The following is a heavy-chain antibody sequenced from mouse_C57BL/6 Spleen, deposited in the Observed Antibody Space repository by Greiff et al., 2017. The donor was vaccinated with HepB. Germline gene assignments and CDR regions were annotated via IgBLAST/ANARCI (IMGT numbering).Heavy chain of an antibody. CDR2: ISSGSSTI. Sequence: EVMLVESGGGLVKPGGSLKLSCAASGFTFSDYGMHWVRQAPEKGLEWVAYISSGSSTISYADTVMGRFTISRDNTKNTLFVQMTSLRSEDTAMYYCARGATVVATYYIDYWGQGTTLTVSS. CDR1: GFTFSDYG. D-gene: IGHD1-1*01. J-gene: IGHJ2*01. CDR3: ARGATVVATYYIDY. V-gene: IGHV5-17*01.